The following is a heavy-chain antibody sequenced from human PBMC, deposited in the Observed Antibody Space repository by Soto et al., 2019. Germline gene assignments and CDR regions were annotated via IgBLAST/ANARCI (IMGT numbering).Heavy chain of an antibody. J-gene: IGHJ6*02. CDR3: ARDLYSSTPFVHYYYDMDV. CDR2: IYTSGST. D-gene: IGHD6-13*01. CDR1: GGSISSYY. Sequence: QVQLQESGPGLVKPSETLSLTCTVSGGSISSYYWSWIRQPAGKGLDRIGRIYTSGSTNDNTSLKSRVTMKVHTTKTQFSLKLTSVTDANTAVYYCARDLYSSTPFVHYYYDMDVWGQGTTVTVSS. V-gene: IGHV4-4*07.